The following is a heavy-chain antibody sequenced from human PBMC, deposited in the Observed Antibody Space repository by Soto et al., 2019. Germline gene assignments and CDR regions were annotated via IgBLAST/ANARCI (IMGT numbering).Heavy chain of an antibody. V-gene: IGHV1-69*13. CDR3: ASHSGSYYYYGMDV. Sequence: ASVKVSCKASGGTFSSYAISWVRQAPGQGLEWMGGIIPILGTANYAQKFQGRVTITADESTSTAYMELSSLRSEDTAVYYCASHSGSYYYYGMDVWGQGTTVTSP. CDR2: IIPILGTA. D-gene: IGHD1-26*01. CDR1: GGTFSSYA. J-gene: IGHJ6*02.